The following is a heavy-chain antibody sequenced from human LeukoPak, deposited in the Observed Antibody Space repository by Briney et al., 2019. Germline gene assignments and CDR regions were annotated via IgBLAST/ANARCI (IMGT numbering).Heavy chain of an antibody. V-gene: IGHV3-23*01. CDR2: ISGSGGST. J-gene: IGHJ4*02. D-gene: IGHD3-22*01. CDR3: AKGRGFYYDSSGYYPDY. CDR1: GFTFSSYA. Sequence: PGRPLRLSCAASGFTFSSYAMSWVRQAPGKGLEWVSAISGSGGSTYYADSVKGRFTNSRDNSKNTLYLQMNSLRAEDTAVYYCAKGRGFYYDSSGYYPDYWGQGTLVTVSS.